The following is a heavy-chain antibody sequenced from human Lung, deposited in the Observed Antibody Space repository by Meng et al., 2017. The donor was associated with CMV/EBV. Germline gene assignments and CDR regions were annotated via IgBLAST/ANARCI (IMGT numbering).Heavy chain of an antibody. CDR2: MNANSGTT. V-gene: IGHV1-8*01. D-gene: IGHD3-3*01. CDR3: ARGMNDDFWNGAFDV. Sequence: ASXXVSXKASGYTFTSYDINWVRQAPGQGLEWMGWMNANSGTTGYDQKFEGRVTMTRDTSISSAFMELSSLTSEDTAVYYCARGMNDDFWNGAFDVWGQGTXVTVSS. J-gene: IGHJ3*01. CDR1: GYTFTSYD.